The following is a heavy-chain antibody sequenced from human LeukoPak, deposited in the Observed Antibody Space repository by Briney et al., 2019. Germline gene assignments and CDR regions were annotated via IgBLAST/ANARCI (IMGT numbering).Heavy chain of an antibody. CDR1: GFTFSSYA. Sequence: PGGSLRLSCAASGFTFSSYAMSWVRQAPGKGLEWVSAISGSGGSTYYADSVKGRFTISRDNSKNTLYLQMNSLRAEDTAVYYCAKEGSYSSSWYRPLDYWGQGTLVTVSS. J-gene: IGHJ4*02. CDR3: AKEGSYSSSWYRPLDY. V-gene: IGHV3-23*01. CDR2: ISGSGGST. D-gene: IGHD6-13*01.